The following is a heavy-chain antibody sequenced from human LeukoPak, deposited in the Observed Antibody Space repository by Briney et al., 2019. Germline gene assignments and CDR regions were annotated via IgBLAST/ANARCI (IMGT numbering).Heavy chain of an antibody. D-gene: IGHD5-24*01. V-gene: IGHV1-18*01. Sequence: ASVKVSCKASGYTFTSYGISWVRQAPGQGLEWMGWISAYNGNTNYAQKLQGRVTMTTDTSTSTAYMELRSLRAEDTAVYYCARGAGYNYPYYFDYWGQGTLVTVSS. CDR3: ARGAGYNYPYYFDY. CDR2: ISAYNGNT. CDR1: GYTFTSYG. J-gene: IGHJ4*02.